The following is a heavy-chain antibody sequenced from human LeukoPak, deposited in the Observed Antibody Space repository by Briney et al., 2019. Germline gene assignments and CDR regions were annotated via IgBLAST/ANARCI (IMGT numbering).Heavy chain of an antibody. CDR3: ARDRPGDDYGDYGAFQPRLLGNWFDP. CDR2: IKQDGSEK. D-gene: IGHD4-17*01. J-gene: IGHJ5*02. Sequence: GGSLRLSCAASGFTFSSYWMSWVRQAPGKGLEWVANIKQDGSEKYYVDSVKGRFTISRDNAKNSLYLQMNSLRAEDTAVYYCARDRPGDDYGDYGAFQPRLLGNWFDPWGQGTLVTVSS. V-gene: IGHV3-7*01. CDR1: GFTFSSYW.